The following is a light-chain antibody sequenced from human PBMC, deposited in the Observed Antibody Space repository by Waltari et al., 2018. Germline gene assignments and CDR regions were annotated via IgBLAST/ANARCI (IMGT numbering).Light chain of an antibody. Sequence: AIQMTQSPSSLSASVGDTVTITCRASHHIKTDLGWYQQRPGKAPKLLIYTASSLQSGVPSRFSGSGSGTDFTLTISSLQPEDFATYYCLQDNNYPLTFGGGT. J-gene: IGKJ4*01. V-gene: IGKV1-6*01. CDR3: LQDNNYPLT. CDR2: TAS. CDR1: HHIKTD.